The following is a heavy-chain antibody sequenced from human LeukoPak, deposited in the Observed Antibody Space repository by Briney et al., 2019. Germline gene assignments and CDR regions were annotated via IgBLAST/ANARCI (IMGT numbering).Heavy chain of an antibody. D-gene: IGHD2-15*01. J-gene: IGHJ4*02. CDR2: ISGGPVST. V-gene: IGHV3-23*01. Sequence: PGGSLRLSCAASGFTFSSYGMTWVRQAPGKGLEWVSGISGGPVSTNYADSVKGRFTISRDNSKNTLYLQMNTLRAEDTAIYYCAKSGRYCSGGSCYQEAALDYWGQGTLVTVSS. CDR1: GFTFSSYG. CDR3: AKSGRYCSGGSCYQEAALDY.